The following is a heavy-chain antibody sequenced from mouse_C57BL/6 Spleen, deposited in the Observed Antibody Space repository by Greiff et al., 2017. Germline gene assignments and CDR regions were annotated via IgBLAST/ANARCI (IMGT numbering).Heavy chain of an antibody. CDR1: GYTFTSYW. CDR2: IYPGSGST. J-gene: IGHJ3*01. D-gene: IGHD2-4*01. V-gene: IGHV1-55*01. CDR3: ARCDDYAWFAY. Sequence: QVQLKQPGAELVKPGASVKMSCKASGYTFTSYWITWVKQRPGQGLEWIGDIYPGSGSTNYNEKFKSKATLTVDTSSSTAYMQLSSLTSEDSSVYYCARCDDYAWFAYWGQGTLVTVSA.